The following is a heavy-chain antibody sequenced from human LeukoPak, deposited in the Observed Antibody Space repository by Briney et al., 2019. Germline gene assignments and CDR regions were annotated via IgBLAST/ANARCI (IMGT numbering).Heavy chain of an antibody. Sequence: SETLSLTCAVYDGSFSTYYWTWIRQPPGKGLEWLGDINHSGSSNYNPSLKSRITISVDTAKKQFSLKLSAVTAADTAVYYCARGGLAARRGGNDAFDIWGQGTMVTVSS. D-gene: IGHD6-6*01. CDR2: INHSGSS. V-gene: IGHV4-34*01. CDR3: ARGGLAARRGGNDAFDI. CDR1: DGSFSTYY. J-gene: IGHJ3*02.